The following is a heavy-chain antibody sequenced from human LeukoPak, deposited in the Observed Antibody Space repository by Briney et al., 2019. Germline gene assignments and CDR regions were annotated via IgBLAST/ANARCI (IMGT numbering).Heavy chain of an antibody. J-gene: IGHJ4*02. V-gene: IGHV3-9*01. CDR2: ISWNSGSI. CDR3: AKDIFTMVRGVVDY. CDR1: GFTFDDYA. D-gene: IGHD3-10*01. Sequence: GRSLRLSRAASGFTFDDYAMHWVRQAPGKGLEWVSGISWNSGSIGYADSVKGRFTISRDNAKNSLYLQMNSLRAEDTALYYCAKDIFTMVRGVVDYWGQGTLVTVSS.